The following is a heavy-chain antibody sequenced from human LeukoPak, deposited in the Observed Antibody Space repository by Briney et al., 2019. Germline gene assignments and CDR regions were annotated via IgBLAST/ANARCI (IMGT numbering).Heavy chain of an antibody. CDR2: ISAYNGNT. Sequence: ASVKVSCKASGYTFTSYGISWVRQAPGQGLEWMGWISAYNGNTNYAQKLQGRATMTTDTSTSTAYMELRSLRSDDTAVYYCPRDSVNYYGSGRQGKDYYYYYMDVWGKGTTVTVSS. CDR1: GYTFTSYG. D-gene: IGHD3-10*01. V-gene: IGHV1-18*01. J-gene: IGHJ6*03. CDR3: PRDSVNYYGSGRQGKDYYYYYMDV.